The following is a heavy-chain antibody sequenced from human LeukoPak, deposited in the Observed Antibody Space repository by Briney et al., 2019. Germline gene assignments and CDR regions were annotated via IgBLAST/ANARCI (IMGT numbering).Heavy chain of an antibody. J-gene: IGHJ4*02. Sequence: SVKVSCKASGYTFTSYAISWVRQAPGQGLEWMGGIIPIFGTANYAQKFQGRVTITADESTSTAYMELSSLRSEDTAVYYCAVRHDFGTMVRGVIPFDYWGQGTLVTVSS. CDR2: IIPIFGTA. CDR3: AVRHDFGTMVRGVIPFDY. CDR1: GYTFTSYA. V-gene: IGHV1-69*13. D-gene: IGHD3-10*01.